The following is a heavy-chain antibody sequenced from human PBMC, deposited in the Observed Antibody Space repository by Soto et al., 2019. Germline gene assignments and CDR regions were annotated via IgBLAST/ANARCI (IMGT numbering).Heavy chain of an antibody. V-gene: IGHV4-39*01. J-gene: IGHJ4*02. CDR3: ARHRSMMTAVSPFDY. CDR1: GDSIQSSDYY. Sequence: QLQLQESGPGLVKPSETLSLTCTISGDSIQSSDYYWGWIRQPPGKGLEWIGSFFYSGNTYYNPSLTSRVTISADTSANQFSLTLHSVTAADTAVFYCARHRSMMTAVSPFDYWGQGTLVTVSS. D-gene: IGHD4-17*01. CDR2: FFYSGNT.